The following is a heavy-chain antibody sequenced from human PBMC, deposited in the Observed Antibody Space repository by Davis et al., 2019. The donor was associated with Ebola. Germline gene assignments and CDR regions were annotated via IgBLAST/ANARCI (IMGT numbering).Heavy chain of an antibody. J-gene: IGHJ6*02. CDR1: GYTFTSYG. V-gene: IGHV1-18*01. Sequence: ASVKVSCKASGYTFTSYGISWVRQAPGQGLEWMGWISAYNGNTNYAQKLQGRVTMTTDTSTSTAYMELRSLRSDDTAVYYCARDFDGDYRFSYYYYGMDVWGQGTTVTVFS. D-gene: IGHD4-17*01. CDR2: ISAYNGNT. CDR3: ARDFDGDYRFSYYYYGMDV.